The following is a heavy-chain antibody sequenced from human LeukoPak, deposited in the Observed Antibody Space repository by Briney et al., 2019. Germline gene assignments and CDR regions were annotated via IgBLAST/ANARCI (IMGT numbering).Heavy chain of an antibody. CDR1: GYTFTTYA. D-gene: IGHD6-6*01. Sequence: ASVKVSCKASGYTFTTYAMSWVRQAPGQGLEWMGWISPHNGNTNYAQKLQGRVTMTTDTSTSTAYMELRSPRSDDTAVYYCARELPRSGSSFRFFDYWGQGTLVTVSS. CDR3: ARELPRSGSSFRFFDY. J-gene: IGHJ4*02. V-gene: IGHV1-18*01. CDR2: ISPHNGNT.